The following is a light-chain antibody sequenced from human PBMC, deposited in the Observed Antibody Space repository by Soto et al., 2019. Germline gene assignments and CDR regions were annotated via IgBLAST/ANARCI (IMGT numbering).Light chain of an antibody. CDR3: QQYDNWPRT. V-gene: IGKV3-15*01. CDR2: GAS. J-gene: IGKJ1*01. Sequence: EVVMTQSPATLSVSPGERATLSCRASQSVNSNLAWYQQRPGQAPRLLIYGASTRATGIPARFGGSGSGTEFTLTISSLQSEDFAVYYCQQYDNWPRTFGQGTKVEI. CDR1: QSVNSN.